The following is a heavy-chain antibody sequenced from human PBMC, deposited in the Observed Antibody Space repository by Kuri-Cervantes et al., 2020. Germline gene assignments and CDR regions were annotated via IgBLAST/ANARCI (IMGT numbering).Heavy chain of an antibody. Sequence: GESLKISCAASGFTFSSYWMSWVRQAPGKGLEWVANIKQNGSEKYYVDSVKGRFTISRDNAKNSLHLQMNSLKTEDTAVYYCARGERTGYGNDDMDVWGQGTTVTVSS. V-gene: IGHV3-7*03. CDR3: ARGERTGYGNDDMDV. CDR1: GFTFSSYW. D-gene: IGHD5-18*01. J-gene: IGHJ6*02. CDR2: IKQNGSEK.